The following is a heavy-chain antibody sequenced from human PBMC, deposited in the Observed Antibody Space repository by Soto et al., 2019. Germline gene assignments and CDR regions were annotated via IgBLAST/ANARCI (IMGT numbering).Heavy chain of an antibody. CDR1: GFTFSSYA. CDR3: AKDRRGFSSTARIGY. Sequence: EVQLLESGGGLVQPGGSLRLSCAASGFTFSSYAMSWVRQAPGKGLEWVSSISGSGGSTYYADSVKGRFTISRDNSKNTLYLQMHSLSAEDTAVYYCAKDRRGFSSTARIGYWGQGTLVTGSS. V-gene: IGHV3-23*01. J-gene: IGHJ4*02. CDR2: ISGSGGST. D-gene: IGHD6-13*01.